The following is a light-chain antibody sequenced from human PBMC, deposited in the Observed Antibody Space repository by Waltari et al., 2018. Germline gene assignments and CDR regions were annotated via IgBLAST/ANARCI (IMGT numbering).Light chain of an antibody. CDR2: YKADSDK. CDR1: SGINVGTYR. CDR3: MIWHTSAWV. V-gene: IGLV5-45*03. Sequence: QAVLTQPSSLSASPGASASLTCTSRSGINVGTYRIYWYQQKPGSRPQYLLRYKADSDKQQGSGVPSRFSASKDASANAGILLISGLQSEDEADYYCMIWHTSAWVFGGGTKLTVL. J-gene: IGLJ3*02.